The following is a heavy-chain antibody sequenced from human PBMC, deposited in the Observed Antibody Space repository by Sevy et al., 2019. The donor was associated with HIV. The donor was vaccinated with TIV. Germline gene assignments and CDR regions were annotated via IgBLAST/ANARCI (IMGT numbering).Heavy chain of an antibody. CDR2: IYYSGNT. J-gene: IGHJ4*02. CDR1: VGSINNYY. D-gene: IGHD6-13*01. V-gene: IGHV4-59*01. CDR3: ARESIAAAGDFDY. Sequence: SETLSLTCTVSVGSINNYYWSWIRQPPGKGLEWIGYIYYSGNTNYNPSLKSRVTISVDTSKNQFSLKLSSVTAADTAVYYCARESIAAAGDFDYWGQGTLVTVSS.